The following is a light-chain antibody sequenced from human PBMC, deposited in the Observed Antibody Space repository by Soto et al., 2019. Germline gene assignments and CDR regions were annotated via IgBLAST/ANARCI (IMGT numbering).Light chain of an antibody. V-gene: IGKV1-5*03. CDR3: QQSYRTPLT. Sequence: DIQMTQSPSTLSGSVGDRVTITCRASQTISSWLAWYQQKPGKAPKLLIYKASTLKSGVPSRFSGSGSGTDFTLTINSLQPEDLATYYCQQSYRTPLTFAGGTKV. J-gene: IGKJ4*01. CDR1: QTISSW. CDR2: KAS.